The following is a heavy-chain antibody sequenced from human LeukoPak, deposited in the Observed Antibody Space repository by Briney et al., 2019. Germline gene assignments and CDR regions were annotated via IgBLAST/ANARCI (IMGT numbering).Heavy chain of an antibody. CDR2: IKQDGSEK. CDR1: GFTFSSYW. D-gene: IGHD5-24*01. J-gene: IGHJ4*02. Sequence: GGSLRLSCAASGFTFSSYWMTWVRQAPGKGLEWVANIKQDGSEKYYVDSVKGRFTISRDNAKNSLYLQMDSLRAEDTAVYYCAGGRDVYRYWGQGTLVTVSS. V-gene: IGHV3-7*01. CDR3: AGGRDVYRY.